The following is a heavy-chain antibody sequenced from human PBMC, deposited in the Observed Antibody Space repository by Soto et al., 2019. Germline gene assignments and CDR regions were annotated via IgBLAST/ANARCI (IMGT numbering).Heavy chain of an antibody. V-gene: IGHV1-69*06. CDR3: ARAHEVSAAGTQCVH. CDR1: GGTFSNYL. Sequence: QVQLVQSGAEVKKPGSSVKVSCKASGGTFSNYLISWVRQAPGQGLEWMGGIIPIFGTPLYAPNFHGRVTITTDKSTNTVYMELSSLRAGDTAMFCGARAHEVSAAGTQCVHWGQGTLVTVSS. J-gene: IGHJ4*02. D-gene: IGHD6-13*01. CDR2: IIPIFGTP.